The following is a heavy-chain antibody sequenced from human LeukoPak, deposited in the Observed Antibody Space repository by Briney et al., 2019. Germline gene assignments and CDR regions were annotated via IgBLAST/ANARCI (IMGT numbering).Heavy chain of an antibody. CDR1: GASITNSLYY. CDR2: VYYTGST. J-gene: IGHJ4*02. Sequence: SETLSLTCTVSGASITNSLYYWGWVRQPPGEGLEWIATVYYTGSTYYNPSLKSRVTISIDTSKSQFSLKLRSVTAADMAVYYCARQDFGSGIVPGYWGQGTLVTVSS. D-gene: IGHD3-10*01. V-gene: IGHV4-39*01. CDR3: ARQDFGSGIVPGY.